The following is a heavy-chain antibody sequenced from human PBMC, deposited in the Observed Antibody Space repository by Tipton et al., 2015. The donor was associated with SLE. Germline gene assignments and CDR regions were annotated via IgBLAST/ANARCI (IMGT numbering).Heavy chain of an antibody. Sequence: TLSLTCTVSGGSIDTTTYFWNWIRQPAGKGLEWIGRGFASGTTDYNPSLKSRVTMSVDTSRNQFSLKLTSVTAPDTAVYYCARGMVTWRGAIIGVDVWGQGTTVNVSS. CDR1: GGSIDTTTYF. J-gene: IGHJ6*02. D-gene: IGHD2-21*02. CDR2: GFASGTT. V-gene: IGHV4-61*02. CDR3: ARGMVTWRGAIIGVDV.